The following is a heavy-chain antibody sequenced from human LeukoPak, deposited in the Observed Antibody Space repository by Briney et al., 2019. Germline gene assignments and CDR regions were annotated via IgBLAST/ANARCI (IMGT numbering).Heavy chain of an antibody. Sequence: SVKVSCKASGFTFISSAVQWVRQARGQRLEWIGWIVVGSGNTNYAQKFQERVTITRDMSTSTAYMELSSLRSEDTAVYYCAAARGGRFNDAFNIWGQGTTVTVSS. J-gene: IGHJ3*02. V-gene: IGHV1-58*01. CDR2: IVVGSGNT. CDR3: AAARGGRFNDAFNI. D-gene: IGHD3-10*01. CDR1: GFTFISSA.